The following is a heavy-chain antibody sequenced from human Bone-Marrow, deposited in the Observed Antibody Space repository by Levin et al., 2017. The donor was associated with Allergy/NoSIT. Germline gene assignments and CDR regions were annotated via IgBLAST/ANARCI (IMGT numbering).Heavy chain of an antibody. J-gene: IGHJ4*02. D-gene: IGHD5-18*01. CDR1: GFIFSNYE. CDR3: ATDPTSPQTPMGDF. V-gene: IGHV3-48*03. Sequence: PGGSLRLSCAASGFIFSNYEMNWVRRAPGKGLELVSFISTGGTIMKYSDSVKGRFTISRDNAKNSLFLQMNSLRAEDTALYYCATDPTSPQTPMGDFWGQGTLVTVSS. CDR2: ISTGGTIM.